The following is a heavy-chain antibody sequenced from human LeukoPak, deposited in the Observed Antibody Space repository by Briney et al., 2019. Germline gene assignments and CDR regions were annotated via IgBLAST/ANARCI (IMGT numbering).Heavy chain of an antibody. CDR1: GGSISGGSISGYH. J-gene: IGHJ3*02. CDR3: ARVKLLDTAMVVSAFDI. Sequence: KPSETLSLTCSVSGGSISGGSISGYHWSWIRQPPGKGLELIAYMHYSGTTHYNPSLKSRVTISVDTSKNQFSLKLSSVTAADTAVYYCARVKLLDTAMVVSAFDIWGQGTMVTVSS. D-gene: IGHD5-18*01. CDR2: MHYSGTT. V-gene: IGHV4-61*08.